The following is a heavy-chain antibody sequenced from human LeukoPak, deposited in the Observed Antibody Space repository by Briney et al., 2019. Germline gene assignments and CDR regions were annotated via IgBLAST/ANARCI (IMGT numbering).Heavy chain of an antibody. CDR1: GFTFTSYS. Sequence: GGSLRLSCAASGFTFTSYSMTWVRQAPGKGLEWVSSISSTTTYIYYAHSVKGRFTISRDSANNSLHLLMSSLRAEDTGIYYCARARSPHFTVVATFDSWGPGTLVTVSS. J-gene: IGHJ4*02. D-gene: IGHD4-4*01. V-gene: IGHV3-21*01. CDR2: ISSTTTYI. CDR3: ARARSPHFTVVATFDS.